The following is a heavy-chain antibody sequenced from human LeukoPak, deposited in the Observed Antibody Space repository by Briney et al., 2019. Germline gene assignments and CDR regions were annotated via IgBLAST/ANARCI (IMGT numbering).Heavy chain of an antibody. V-gene: IGHV4-59*01. CDR1: GGSISSYY. J-gene: IGHJ4*02. CDR3: ARDRADYYGSGSQLDY. D-gene: IGHD3-10*01. Sequence: SETLSLTCTVSGGSISSYYWSWIRQPPGKGLEWIGYIYYSGSTNHNPSLKSRVTISVDTSKNQFSLKLSSVTAADTAVYYCARDRADYYGSGSQLDYWGQGTLVTVSS. CDR2: IYYSGST.